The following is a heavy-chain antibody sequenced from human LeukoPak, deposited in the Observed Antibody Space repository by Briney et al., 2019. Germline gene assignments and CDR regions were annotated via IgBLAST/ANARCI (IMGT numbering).Heavy chain of an antibody. V-gene: IGHV3-23*01. J-gene: IGHJ6*02. CDR2: HSGISGSTG. CDR1: GFIFGNYA. CDR3: AKNYGSDRGVPYGMDV. Sequence: GGSLTLSCAASGFIFGNYAMRWVRQAPGKGLEWVAAHSGISGSTGIYAGSVKGRFTVSRDNSKSTLYLQMNNLRAEDTAVYYCAKNYGSDRGVPYGMDVWGQGTTVTVAS. D-gene: IGHD3-10*01.